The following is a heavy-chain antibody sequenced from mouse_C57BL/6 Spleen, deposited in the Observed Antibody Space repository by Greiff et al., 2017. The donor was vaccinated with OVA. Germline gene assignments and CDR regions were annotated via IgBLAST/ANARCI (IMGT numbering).Heavy chain of an antibody. Sequence: VQLKQSGPELVKPGASVKMSCKASGYTFTDYNMHWVKQSHGKSLEWIGYINPNNGGTSYNQKFKGKGTLTVNKASSTAYMELRSLTSEDSAVYYCARENCGSRDAMDYWGQGTSVTVSS. CDR2: INPNNGGT. D-gene: IGHD1-1*01. J-gene: IGHJ4*01. CDR3: ARENCGSRDAMDY. V-gene: IGHV1-22*01. CDR1: GYTFTDYN.